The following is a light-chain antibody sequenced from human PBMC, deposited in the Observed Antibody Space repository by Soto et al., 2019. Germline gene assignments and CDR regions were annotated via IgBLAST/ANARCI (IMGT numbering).Light chain of an antibody. CDR3: HQYGDSPQT. CDR2: GAS. Sequence: EVVLAESPGTLSLSPGERATLSCRASQTVTSNYLACYQQKPGQAPRLLIYGASSRATDIPHRFSGSGSGTDFTLTISRLEPEDFAVYFCHQYGDSPQTFGQGTKVDI. CDR1: QTVTSNY. V-gene: IGKV3-20*01. J-gene: IGKJ1*01.